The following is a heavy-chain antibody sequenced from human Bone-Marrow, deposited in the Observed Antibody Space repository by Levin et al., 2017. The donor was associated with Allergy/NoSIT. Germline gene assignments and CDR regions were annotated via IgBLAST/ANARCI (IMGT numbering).Heavy chain of an antibody. CDR1: GGSITSSSHY. Sequence: SETLSLTCNVSGGSITSSSHYWAWIRQSPGEGREWIGSIYDSGRTYYKPSLKSRVTISVDTSKNQFSLKLRSVPAPDTATYYCARHDRWADMEPLFDPWGQGTRVTVSS. V-gene: IGHV4-39*01. D-gene: IGHD1-26*01. J-gene: IGHJ5*02. CDR3: ARHDRWADMEPLFDP. CDR2: IYDSGRT.